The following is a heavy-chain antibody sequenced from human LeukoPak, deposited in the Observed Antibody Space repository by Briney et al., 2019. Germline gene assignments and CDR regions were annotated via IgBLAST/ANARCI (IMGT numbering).Heavy chain of an antibody. CDR2: ISYDGSNK. D-gene: IGHD3-10*02. Sequence: PGGSLRLSCAASGFTFSSYAMHWVRQAPGKGLEWVAVISYDGSNKYYADSVKGRFTISRDNSKNTLYLQMNSLRAEDTAVYYCAKDPSYYVEDAFDIWGQGTMVTVSS. J-gene: IGHJ3*02. V-gene: IGHV3-30-3*01. CDR1: GFTFSSYA. CDR3: AKDPSYYVEDAFDI.